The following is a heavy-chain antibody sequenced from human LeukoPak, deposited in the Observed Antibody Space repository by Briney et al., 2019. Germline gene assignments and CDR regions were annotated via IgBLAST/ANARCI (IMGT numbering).Heavy chain of an antibody. CDR1: GVSISSYY. CDR3: ARSSGSYLGWFDP. CDR2: IYYSGST. V-gene: IGHV4-59*01. Sequence: SETLSLTCTVSGVSISSYYWSWIRQPPGKGLEWIGYIYYSGSTNYNPSLKSRVTISVDTSKNQFSLKLSSVTAADTAVYYCARSSGSYLGWFDPWGQGTLVTVSS. D-gene: IGHD3-10*01. J-gene: IGHJ5*02.